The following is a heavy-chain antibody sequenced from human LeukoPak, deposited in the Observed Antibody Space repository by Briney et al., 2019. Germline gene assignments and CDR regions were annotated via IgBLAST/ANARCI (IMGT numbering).Heavy chain of an antibody. D-gene: IGHD6-13*01. CDR1: GFTFSSYW. V-gene: IGHV3-74*01. Sequence: GGSLRLSCAASGFTFSSYWMHWVRQAPGKGLVWVSRINSDGSSTRYADSVKGRFTISRDNAKNTLYLQMNSLRAEDTAVYYCARVVAAAGCADYWGQGTLVTVSS. J-gene: IGHJ4*02. CDR3: ARVVAAAGCADY. CDR2: INSDGSST.